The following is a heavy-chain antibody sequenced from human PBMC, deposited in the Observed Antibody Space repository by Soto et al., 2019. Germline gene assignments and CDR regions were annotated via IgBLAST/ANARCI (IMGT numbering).Heavy chain of an antibody. CDR1: GFTFSSYA. D-gene: IGHD4-17*01. V-gene: IGHV3-23*01. J-gene: IGHJ4*02. Sequence: GALRLSCAASGFTFSSYAMSWVRQAPGKGLEWVSAISGSGGSTYYADSVKGRFTISRDNSKNTLYLQMNSLRAEDTAVYYCAKGGHYGDYTFDYWGQGTLVTVSS. CDR2: ISGSGGST. CDR3: AKGGHYGDYTFDY.